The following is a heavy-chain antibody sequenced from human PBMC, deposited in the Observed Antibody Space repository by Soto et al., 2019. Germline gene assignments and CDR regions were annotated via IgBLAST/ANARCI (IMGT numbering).Heavy chain of an antibody. V-gene: IGHV1-69*02. CDR1: GGTFSSYT. D-gene: IGHD4-17*01. Sequence: GASVKVSCKASGGTFSSYTISWVRQAPGQGLEWMGRIIPILGIANFAQKFQGRVTITADKSTSTAYMELSSLRSEDTAVYYCARGGYGDYVFDYWGQGTPVTVSS. CDR3: ARGGYGDYVFDY. CDR2: IIPILGIA. J-gene: IGHJ4*02.